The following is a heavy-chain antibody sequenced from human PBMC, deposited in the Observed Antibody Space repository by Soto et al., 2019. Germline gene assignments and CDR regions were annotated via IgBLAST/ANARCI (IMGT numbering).Heavy chain of an antibody. CDR1: GYTFTSYG. D-gene: IGHD2-2*02. V-gene: IGHV1-18*04. CDR2: ISTYNGNT. CDR3: ARVVPAAILSYYYYGMDV. J-gene: IGHJ6*02. Sequence: QVQLVQSGAEVKKPGASVKVSCKASGYTFTSYGISWVRQAPGQGLEWMGWISTYNGNTNYAQKLQGRVTMTTDTSTSTAYMELRSLRSDDTAVYYCARVVPAAILSYYYYGMDVWGQGTTVTVSS.